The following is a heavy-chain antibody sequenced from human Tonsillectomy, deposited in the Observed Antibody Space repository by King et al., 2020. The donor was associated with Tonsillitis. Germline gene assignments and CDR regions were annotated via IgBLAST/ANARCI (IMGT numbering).Heavy chain of an antibody. J-gene: IGHJ4*02. D-gene: IGHD2-2*01. V-gene: IGHV3-23*01. CDR2: SIGTGDDT. CDR3: AKNLPGRPFAF. CDR1: GFTFSSHA. Sequence: VQLQESGGGLVQPGGSLRLSCAASGFTFSSHAMSWVRQAPGKGLEWVSSIGTGDDTYYADSVKGRFTISRENSKNTLYLQMNSLRAEDTALYYCAKNLPGRPFAFWGQGTLVTVSS.